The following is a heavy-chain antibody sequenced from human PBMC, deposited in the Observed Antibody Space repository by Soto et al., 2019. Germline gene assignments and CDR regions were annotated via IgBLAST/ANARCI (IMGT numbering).Heavy chain of an antibody. V-gene: IGHV4-34*01. D-gene: IGHD2-15*01. CDR1: GGSFSGYY. Sequence: PSETLSLTCAVYGGSFSGYYWSWIRQPPGKGLEWIGEINHSGSTNYNPSLKSRVTISVDTSKNQFSLKLSSVTAADTAVYYCARGWHCSGGSCFRCLYYGMDVWGQGTTVTVSS. CDR2: INHSGST. J-gene: IGHJ6*02. CDR3: ARGWHCSGGSCFRCLYYGMDV.